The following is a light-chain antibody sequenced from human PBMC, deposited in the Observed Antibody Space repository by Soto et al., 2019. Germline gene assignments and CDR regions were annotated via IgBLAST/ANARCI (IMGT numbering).Light chain of an antibody. CDR2: GAS. V-gene: IGKV3-15*01. CDR3: QQYTNWPLT. CDR1: QSISSS. Sequence: EIMMTQSPAALSVSPGERVTLSCRARQSISSSLAWYQQKPGQAPRLLIYGASTRATGIPANLSGSGSGTEFALTISSLQSEDFAIYYCQQYTNWPLTFGGGTKVEIK. J-gene: IGKJ4*01.